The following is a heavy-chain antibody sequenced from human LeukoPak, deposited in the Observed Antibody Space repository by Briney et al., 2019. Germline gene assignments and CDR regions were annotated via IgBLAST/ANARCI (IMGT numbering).Heavy chain of an antibody. D-gene: IGHD3-22*01. J-gene: IGHJ3*02. V-gene: IGHV3-7*03. CDR3: ARVDSSGSDAFDI. CDR1: GFTFSSYW. Sequence: PGGSLRLSCAASGFTFSSYWMNWARQAPGKGLEWVASINHNGNVNYYVDSVKGRFTISRDNAKNSLYLQMSNLRAEDTAVYFCARVDSSGSDAFDIWGQGTMVTVSS. CDR2: INHNGNVN.